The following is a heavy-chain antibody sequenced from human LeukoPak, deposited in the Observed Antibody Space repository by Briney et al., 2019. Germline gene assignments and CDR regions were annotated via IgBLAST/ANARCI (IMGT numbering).Heavy chain of an antibody. D-gene: IGHD3-22*01. CDR2: ISSSSDYI. Sequence: GGSLRLSCAASGFTFNNYNMNWVRQAPGKGLEWVSSISSSSDYIYYADSVKGRFTISRDNAKNSLHLQMNSLRAEDTAVYYCARQKYYYDSSGYGAFDYWGQGTLVTVSS. J-gene: IGHJ4*02. CDR3: ARQKYYYDSSGYGAFDY. V-gene: IGHV3-21*01. CDR1: GFTFNNYN.